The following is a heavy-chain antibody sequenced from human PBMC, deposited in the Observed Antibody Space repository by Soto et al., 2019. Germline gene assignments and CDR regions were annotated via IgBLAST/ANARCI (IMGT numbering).Heavy chain of an antibody. CDR3: ARDRHHTFGGVSAD. Sequence: QVQLQESGPGLVKPSQTLSLTCTVSGGSISSGGYYWSWIRQHPGKGLEWIGYIYYSGSTYYNPYLKRRVTISVDTSKNQFSLKLSSVTAADTAVYYCARDRHHTFGGVSADWGQGTLVTVSS. J-gene: IGHJ4*02. CDR1: GGSISSGGYY. D-gene: IGHD3-16*01. CDR2: IYYSGST. V-gene: IGHV4-31*03.